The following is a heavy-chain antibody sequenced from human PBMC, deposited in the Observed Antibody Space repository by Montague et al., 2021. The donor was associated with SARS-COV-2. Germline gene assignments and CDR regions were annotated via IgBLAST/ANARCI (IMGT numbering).Heavy chain of an antibody. CDR1: GDSASSNSAA. J-gene: IGHJ4*02. CDR2: TYYRSKWYN. D-gene: IGHD6-13*01. Sequence: CAISGDSASSNSAAWNWIRQSPSRGLEWLGRTYYRSKWYNDYAVSVKSRITINPDTSKNQFSLQLNSVTPEDTAVYYCARDGGLYSSSWYLGYFDYWGQGTLVTVSS. CDR3: ARDGGLYSSSWYLGYFDY. V-gene: IGHV6-1*01.